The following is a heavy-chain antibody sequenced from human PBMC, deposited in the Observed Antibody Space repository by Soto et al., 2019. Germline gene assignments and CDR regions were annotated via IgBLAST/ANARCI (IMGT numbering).Heavy chain of an antibody. V-gene: IGHV3-23*01. D-gene: IGHD2-2*01. CDR3: ASRGGSPYYFDY. CDR2: ITESGGST. CDR1: GVTFSSLG. J-gene: IGHJ4*02. Sequence: GGSLRLSCATSGVTFSSLGMTWVRQAPGKGLQWVSGITESGGSTYYADSVKGRFTISRDNSKNTLCLQMTSLRAEDTAVYYCASRGGSPYYFDYWAQGTLVTVSS.